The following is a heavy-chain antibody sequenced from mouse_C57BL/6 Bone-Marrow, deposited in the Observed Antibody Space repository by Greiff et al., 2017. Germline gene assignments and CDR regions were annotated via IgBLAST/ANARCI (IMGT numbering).Heavy chain of an antibody. CDR1: GYTFTDYY. D-gene: IGHD1-1*01. Sequence: EVQLQQSGPELVKPGASVKISCKASGYTFTDYYMNWVKQSHGKSLEWIGDINPNNGGTSYNQKFKGKATLTVDKSSSTAYMELRSLTSEDSAVYYCARSDGSSYVGWFAYWGQGTLVTVSA. CDR3: ARSDGSSYVGWFAY. CDR2: INPNNGGT. J-gene: IGHJ3*01. V-gene: IGHV1-26*01.